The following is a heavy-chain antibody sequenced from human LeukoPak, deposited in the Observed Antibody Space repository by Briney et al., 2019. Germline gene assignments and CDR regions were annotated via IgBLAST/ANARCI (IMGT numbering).Heavy chain of an antibody. V-gene: IGHV4-59*08. Sequence: PSETLSLTCTVSGGSISSYYWNWIRQPPGKGLEWIGYIYYSGSTNYNPSLKSRVTMSVDTSKNQFSLKLSSVTAADTAVYYCARIDRAVAGTIDYWGQGTLVTVSS. CDR2: IYYSGST. D-gene: IGHD6-19*01. J-gene: IGHJ4*02. CDR3: ARIDRAVAGTIDY. CDR1: GGSISSYY.